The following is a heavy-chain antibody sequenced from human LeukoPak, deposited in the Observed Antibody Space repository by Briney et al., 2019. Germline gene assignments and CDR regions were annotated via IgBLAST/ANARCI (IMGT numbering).Heavy chain of an antibody. CDR3: ARMGHLVQYCSSTSCWSDY. CDR2: ISSSSSYI. D-gene: IGHD2-2*01. V-gene: IGHV3-21*01. Sequence: GGSLRLSCAASGFTFSSYSMNWVRQAPGKGLEWVSSISSSSSYIYYADSVKGRFTISRDNAKNSLYLQMNSLRAEDTAVYYCARMGHLVQYCSSTSCWSDYWGQGTLVTVSS. CDR1: GFTFSSYS. J-gene: IGHJ4*02.